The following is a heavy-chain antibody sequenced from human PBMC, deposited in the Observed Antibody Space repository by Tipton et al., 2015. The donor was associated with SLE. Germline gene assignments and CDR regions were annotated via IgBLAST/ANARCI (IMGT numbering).Heavy chain of an antibody. CDR1: GGPINRSSFY. CDR2: VYYTRHT. D-gene: IGHD3-3*01. V-gene: IGHV4-39*07. J-gene: IGHJ5*02. CDR3: ARHEYYDLANWFDP. Sequence: TLSLPCTVSGGPINRSSFYWGWIRHSHGKGLEWIGRVYYTRHTYYNPSLKSRVTMSVDTSKNQFSLNLTSVTAADTAVYFCARHEYYDLANWFDPWGQGALVTVSS.